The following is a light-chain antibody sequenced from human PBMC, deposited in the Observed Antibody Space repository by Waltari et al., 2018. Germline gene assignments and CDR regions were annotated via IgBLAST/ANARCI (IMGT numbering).Light chain of an antibody. V-gene: IGKV2-30*01. CDR3: MQATHRPVT. Sequence: DVGLTQSPLSLPVTLGQPASISCRSSQSLVYTDGISYLNWFHQRPGQAPRRLIYKVANRDSGVPDRFSGSGSGTECTLMISSVEADDVGVYFCMQATHRPVTFGQGTRLEIK. J-gene: IGKJ5*01. CDR1: QSLVYTDGISY. CDR2: KVA.